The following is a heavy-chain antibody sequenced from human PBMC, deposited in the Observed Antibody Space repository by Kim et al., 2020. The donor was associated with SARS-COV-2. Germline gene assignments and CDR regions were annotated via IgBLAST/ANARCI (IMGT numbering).Heavy chain of an antibody. V-gene: IGHV3-48*04. Sequence: GGSLRLSCAASGFTFSSYSMNWVRQAPGKGLEWVSYISSSSSTIYYADSVKGRFTISRDNAKNSLYLQMNSLRAEDTAVYYCARDPPGYERGAFDIWGQGTMVTVSS. CDR2: ISSSSSTI. CDR1: GFTFSSYS. CDR3: ARDPPGYERGAFDI. D-gene: IGHD3-3*01. J-gene: IGHJ3*02.